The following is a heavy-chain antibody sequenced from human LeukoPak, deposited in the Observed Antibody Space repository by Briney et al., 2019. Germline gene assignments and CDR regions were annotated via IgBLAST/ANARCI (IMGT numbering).Heavy chain of an antibody. J-gene: IGHJ6*03. CDR2: IIPIFGTA. V-gene: IGHV1-69*06. D-gene: IGHD3-10*01. CDR3: ARDGSGSPLYYYYMDV. Sequence: SVKVSCKASGGTFSSYAISWVRQAPGQGLEWMGGIIPIFGTANYAQKFQGRVTITADKSMSTAYMELSSLRSEDTAVYYCARDGSGSPLYYYYMDVWGKGTTVTVSS. CDR1: GGTFSSYA.